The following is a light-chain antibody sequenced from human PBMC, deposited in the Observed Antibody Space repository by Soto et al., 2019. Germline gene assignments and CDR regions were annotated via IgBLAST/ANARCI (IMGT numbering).Light chain of an antibody. CDR2: AAS. CDR3: QKYNSAPPGT. Sequence: DIQMTQSPSSLSASVGDRVTINCRASQGISNYLTWYQQKSGKVPKVLIYAASTFQSGVPSRFSGNGSGTDFTLTVSSLQPEHVATYYCQKYNSAPPGTFGQGTKVEIK. J-gene: IGKJ1*01. V-gene: IGKV1-27*01. CDR1: QGISNY.